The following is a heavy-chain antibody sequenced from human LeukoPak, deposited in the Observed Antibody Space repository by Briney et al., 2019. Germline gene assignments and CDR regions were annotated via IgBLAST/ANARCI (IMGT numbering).Heavy chain of an antibody. CDR1: GGTFNSYG. J-gene: IGHJ4*02. V-gene: IGHV1-69*04. Sequence: SVKVSCKASGGTFNSYGITWARQAPGQGLQWVGRIIPLLDIANYAQNFQGRVTITADKSTSTAYMELSSLRFDDTAVYYCARVRDYIDYWGQGTLVTVAS. CDR3: ARVRDYIDY. CDR2: IIPLLDIA.